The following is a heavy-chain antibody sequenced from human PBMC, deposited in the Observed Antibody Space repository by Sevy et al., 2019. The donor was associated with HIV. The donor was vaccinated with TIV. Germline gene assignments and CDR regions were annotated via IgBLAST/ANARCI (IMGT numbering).Heavy chain of an antibody. J-gene: IGHJ6*02. D-gene: IGHD2-2*01. V-gene: IGHV3-30-3*01. Sequence: GGSLRLSCAASGFTFSSYAMHWVRQAPGKGLGWVAVISYDGSNKYYADSVKGRFTISRDNSKNTLYLQMNSLGAEDTAVYYCARDLAPLVPAANIGYYYGMDVWGQGTTVTVSS. CDR1: GFTFSSYA. CDR2: ISYDGSNK. CDR3: ARDLAPLVPAANIGYYYGMDV.